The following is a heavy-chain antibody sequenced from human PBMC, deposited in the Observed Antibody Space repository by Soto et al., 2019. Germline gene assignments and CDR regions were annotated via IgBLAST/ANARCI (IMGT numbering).Heavy chain of an antibody. D-gene: IGHD6-6*01. J-gene: IGHJ4*02. Sequence: EVQLLESGGGLVQPGGSLRLSCAASGFAFSNYAMHWVRQAPGKGLEWVSSISTSIDATYYADSVKGRVTISRDDSKNTLYLQMNSLRAEDSAVYYCAKDRTVAARNFDYWGQGTQVTVSS. CDR2: ISTSIDAT. CDR1: GFAFSNYA. CDR3: AKDRTVAARNFDY. V-gene: IGHV3-23*01.